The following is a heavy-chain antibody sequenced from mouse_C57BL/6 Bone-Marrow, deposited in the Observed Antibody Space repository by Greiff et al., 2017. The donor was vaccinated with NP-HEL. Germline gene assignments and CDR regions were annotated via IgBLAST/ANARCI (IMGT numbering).Heavy chain of an antibody. CDR2: TFYSGIT. CDR1: GFSINSDCY. Sequence: EVQLQESGPSLVRPSQTLSLTCTVTGFSINSDCYWIWIRQPPGNKLEYIGYTFYSGITYYIPSLESRTYITRDTSKNQFSLKLSSVTTEDTATYYCARARWLLLYAMDYWGQGTSVTVSS. J-gene: IGHJ4*01. D-gene: IGHD2-3*01. V-gene: IGHV3-3*01. CDR3: ARARWLLLYAMDY.